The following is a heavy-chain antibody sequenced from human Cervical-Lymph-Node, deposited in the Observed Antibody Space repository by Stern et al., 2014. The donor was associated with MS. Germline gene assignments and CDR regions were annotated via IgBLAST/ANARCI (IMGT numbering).Heavy chain of an antibody. J-gene: IGHJ4*02. V-gene: IGHV3-30*01. D-gene: IGHD4-17*01. CDR1: GFTFSSYA. Sequence: VHLVESGGGVVQPGRSLRLSCAASGFTFSSYAMHWVRQAPGKGLEWVAVISYDGSNKYYADSVKGRFTISRDNSKNTLYLQMNSLRAEDTAVYYCAREAYGDYFDYWGQGTLVTVSS. CDR2: ISYDGSNK. CDR3: AREAYGDYFDY.